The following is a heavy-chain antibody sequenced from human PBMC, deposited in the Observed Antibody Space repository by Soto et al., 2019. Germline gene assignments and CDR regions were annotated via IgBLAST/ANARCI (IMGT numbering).Heavy chain of an antibody. J-gene: IGHJ5*02. CDR1: GGSISSYY. CDR3: ARDSPYCGGDCYTPGGFDP. CDR2: IYYSGST. Sequence: PSETLSLTCTVFGGSISSYYWSWIRQPPGKGLEWIGYIYYSGSTNYNPSLKSRVTISVDTSKNQFSLKLSSVTAADTAVYYCARDSPYCGGDCYTPGGFDPWGQGTLVTVSS. D-gene: IGHD2-21*02. V-gene: IGHV4-59*01.